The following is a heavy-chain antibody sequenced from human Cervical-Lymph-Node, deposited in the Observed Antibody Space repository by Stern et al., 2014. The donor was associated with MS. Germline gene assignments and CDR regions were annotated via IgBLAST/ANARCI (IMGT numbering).Heavy chain of an antibody. V-gene: IGHV1-18*01. CDR1: GYTFMNFG. CDR2: SKFQPGHT. D-gene: IGHD3-10*01. J-gene: IGHJ4*02. CDR3: ARVRYYASGTFPDIY. Sequence: VQLVQSGSEVKKPGASVKVSCKASGYTFMNFGISWVRQAPGQGLEWMGWSKFQPGHTNYAQKFRVRVTMTTDTATSTAYMELRSLRSDDTAVYYCARVRYYASGTFPDIYWGQGTLVTVSS.